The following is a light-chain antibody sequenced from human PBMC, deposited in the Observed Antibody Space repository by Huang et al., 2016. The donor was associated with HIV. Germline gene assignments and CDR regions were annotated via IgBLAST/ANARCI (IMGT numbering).Light chain of an antibody. Sequence: IRMTQSPSSLSASTGDRVTITCRASQNVGTSLAWYQQRPGRAPVLLIYDASTLQRGVPSRFSGSGSRTVFTRTIGCLQVEDAATYYCQHSDGLSPLTFGGGT. CDR1: QNVGTS. J-gene: IGKJ4*01. CDR2: DAS. V-gene: IGKV1-8*01. CDR3: QHSDGLSPLT.